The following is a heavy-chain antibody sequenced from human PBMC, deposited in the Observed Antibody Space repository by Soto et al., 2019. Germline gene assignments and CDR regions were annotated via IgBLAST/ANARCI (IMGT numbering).Heavy chain of an antibody. D-gene: IGHD1-26*01. CDR1: GFSSSSSDW. CDR3: AGTPGELLLFDY. Sequence: ASETLCLTCAFAGFSSSSSDWWSWVRQPPGKGLEWIGEIYHSGSTNYNPSLKSRVTISVDKSKNQFSLKLSSVTAADTAVYYYAGTPGELLLFDYWGQGTLVTVSS. V-gene: IGHV4-4*02. CDR2: IYHSGST. J-gene: IGHJ4*02.